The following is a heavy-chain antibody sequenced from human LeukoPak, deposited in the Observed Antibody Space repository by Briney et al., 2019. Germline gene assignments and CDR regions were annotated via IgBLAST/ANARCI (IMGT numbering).Heavy chain of an antibody. CDR3: ARDVYDSSGYYSGY. CDR1: GFTFSSYG. CDR2: ISYDGSNK. J-gene: IGHJ4*02. D-gene: IGHD3-22*01. Sequence: GGSLRLSCAASGFTFSSYGMHWVRQAPGKGLGWVAVISYDGSNKYYTDSVKGRFTISRDNSKNTLYLQMNSLRAEDTAVYYCARDVYDSSGYYSGYWGQGTLVTVSS. V-gene: IGHV3-30*03.